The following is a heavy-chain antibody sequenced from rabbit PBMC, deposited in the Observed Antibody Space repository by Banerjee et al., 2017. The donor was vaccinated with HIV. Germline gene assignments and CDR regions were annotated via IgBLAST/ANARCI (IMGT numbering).Heavy chain of an antibody. CDR1: GFSFSSYYY. D-gene: IGHD3-1*01. V-gene: IGHV1S40*01. CDR3: ARGIAGSGHAWNL. J-gene: IGHJ4*01. Sequence: QSLEESGGDLVKPGASLTLTCTASGFSFSSYYYMCWVRQAPGKGLEWIGCIYTYGTSTWYASWVNGRFTISKTSSTTVTLQMTSLTAADTATYFCARGIAGSGHAWNLWGPGTLVTVS. CDR2: IYTYGTST.